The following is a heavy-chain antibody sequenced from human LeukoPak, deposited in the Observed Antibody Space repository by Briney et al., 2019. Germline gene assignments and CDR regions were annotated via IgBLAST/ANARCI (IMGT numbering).Heavy chain of an antibody. CDR1: GFTFSSYW. D-gene: IGHD3-16*01. Sequence: PGGSLRLSCAASGFTFSSYWMSWVRQAPGKGLEWVANIKQDGSEKQYVDSVKGRFAISRDNAENSLHLQMNSLKAEDTAVYYCGRFTRSGGSVYWGQRTLVTVSS. J-gene: IGHJ4*02. V-gene: IGHV3-7*04. CDR3: GRFTRSGGSVY. CDR2: IKQDGSEK.